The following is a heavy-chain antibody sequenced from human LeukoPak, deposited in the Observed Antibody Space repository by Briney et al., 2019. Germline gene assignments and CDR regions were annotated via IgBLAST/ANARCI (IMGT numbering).Heavy chain of an antibody. CDR2: ISSSSSYI. CDR1: GFTFSSYS. CDR3: ARALNYYDSSGYYYGD. D-gene: IGHD3-22*01. V-gene: IGHV3-21*01. Sequence: GGSLRLSCAASGFTFSSYSMNWVRQAPGKGLEWVSSISSSSSYIYYADSVKGRFTISRDNAKNSLYLQMNSLRAEDTAVYYCARALNYYDSSGYYYGDWGQGTLVTVSS. J-gene: IGHJ4*02.